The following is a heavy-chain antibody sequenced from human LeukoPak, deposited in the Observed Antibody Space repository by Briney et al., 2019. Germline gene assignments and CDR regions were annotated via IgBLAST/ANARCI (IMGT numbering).Heavy chain of an antibody. Sequence: PSETLSLTCAVSGGSISSGGYSWSWIRQPPGKGLEWIGYIYHSGSTYYNPSLKSRVTISVDRSKNQFSLKLSSVTAADTAVYYCATNYGSYLDAFDIWGQGTMVIVSS. CDR3: ATNYGSYLDAFDI. D-gene: IGHD1-26*01. CDR2: IYHSGST. J-gene: IGHJ3*02. CDR1: GGSISSGGYS. V-gene: IGHV4-30-2*01.